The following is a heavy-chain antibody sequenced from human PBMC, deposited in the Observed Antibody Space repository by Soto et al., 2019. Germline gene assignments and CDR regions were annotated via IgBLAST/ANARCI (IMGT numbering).Heavy chain of an antibody. CDR1: GGSTSGKY. D-gene: IGHD3-9*01. J-gene: IGHJ2*01. CDR2: IYSSGST. V-gene: IGHV4-4*07. CDR3: ARDFDVNTALDYWYFDL. Sequence: QVHLQEWGPGVVKASETLSLTCGLSGGSTSGKYWSWIRQSAGKGLEWIGRIYSSGSTHYNPSLGSRVSMSVAQNSFSLRLTSVTAADTAIYYCARDFDVNTALDYWYFDLWGRGTQVSVSS.